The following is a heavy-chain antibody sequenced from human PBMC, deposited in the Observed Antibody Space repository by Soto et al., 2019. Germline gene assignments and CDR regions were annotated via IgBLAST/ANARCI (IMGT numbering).Heavy chain of an antibody. D-gene: IGHD6-13*01. CDR1: GYNFANYW. CDR2: IFPGDSDT. CDR3: AAGYTTGPDAFDI. Sequence: PGESLKISCKGSGYNFANYWIVWVRQMPGKGLEWMGMIFPGDSDTKNSPSLQGQITMSVDKSDSSAYLQWRSLKASDTAMYYCAAGYTTGPDAFDIWGQGTMVTVSS. J-gene: IGHJ3*02. V-gene: IGHV5-51*01.